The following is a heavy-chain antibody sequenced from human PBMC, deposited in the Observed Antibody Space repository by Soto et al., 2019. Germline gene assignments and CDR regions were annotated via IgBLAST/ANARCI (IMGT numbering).Heavy chain of an antibody. Sequence: GASVKVSCKASGYTFTSYGISWVRQAPGQGLEWMGWISAYNGNTNFAQKLQGRVTMTTDTSTSTAYMELRSLRSDDTAVYHCARDYFVYISSYEYFLHWGQGTLVTVAS. CDR1: GYTFTSYG. J-gene: IGHJ1*01. V-gene: IGHV1-18*01. D-gene: IGHD1-26*01. CDR2: ISAYNGNT. CDR3: ARDYFVYISSYEYFLH.